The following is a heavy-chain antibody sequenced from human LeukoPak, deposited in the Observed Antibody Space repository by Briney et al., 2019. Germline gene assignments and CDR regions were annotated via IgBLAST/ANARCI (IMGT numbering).Heavy chain of an antibody. J-gene: IGHJ4*02. Sequence: GASVKVSCKASGYTFTSYDINWVRQATGQGLEWMGWMNPNSGNTGYAQKFQGRVTMTRSTSISTAYMELSSLRSEDTAVYYCARDRGDIVVVPAAIEEDYWGQGTLVTVSS. CDR1: GYTFTSYD. CDR2: MNPNSGNT. CDR3: ARDRGDIVVVPAAIEEDY. D-gene: IGHD2-2*01. V-gene: IGHV1-8*01.